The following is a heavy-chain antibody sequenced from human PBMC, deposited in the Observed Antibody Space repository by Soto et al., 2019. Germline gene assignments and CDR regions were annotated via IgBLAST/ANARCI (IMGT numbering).Heavy chain of an antibody. D-gene: IGHD1-1*01. J-gene: IGHJ6*03. CDR3: ASVSTGTRGYYYYYYMDV. CDR2: IKQDGSEK. Sequence: GGSLRLSCVASGFTFSSYWMSWVRQAPGKGLEWVANIKQDGSEKYYVDSVKGRFTISRDNAKNSLYLQMNSLRAEDTAVYYCASVSTGTRGYYYYYYMDVWGKGTTVTVSS. V-gene: IGHV3-7*01. CDR1: GFTFSSYW.